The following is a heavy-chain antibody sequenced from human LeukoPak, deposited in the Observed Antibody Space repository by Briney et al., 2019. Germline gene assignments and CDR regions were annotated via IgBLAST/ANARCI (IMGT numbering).Heavy chain of an antibody. V-gene: IGHV4-59*01. CDR2: IYYSGST. CDR3: ARDPVGSNWFDP. Sequence: PSETLSLTCAVYGGSFSGYYWSWLRQPPGKGLEWVGYIYYSGSTNFNPSLKSRVTISADTSKNQFSLKLTSVTAADTAVYYCARDPVGSNWFDPWGQGTLVTVSS. J-gene: IGHJ5*02. D-gene: IGHD3-10*01. CDR1: GGSFSGYY.